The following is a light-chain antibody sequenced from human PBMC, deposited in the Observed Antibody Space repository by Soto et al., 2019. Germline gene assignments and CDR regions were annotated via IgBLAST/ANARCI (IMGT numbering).Light chain of an antibody. Sequence: IVMTQSPATLSVSPGERATLSCRASQSVSSNLAWYQQKPGQAPRILIYAESTRATGIPARFSGSGSGTDLNLTISRLEPEDFSVYYCHQYGTAPLTFGPGTKVDIK. J-gene: IGKJ3*01. CDR2: AES. CDR1: QSVSSN. V-gene: IGKV3-15*01. CDR3: HQYGTAPLT.